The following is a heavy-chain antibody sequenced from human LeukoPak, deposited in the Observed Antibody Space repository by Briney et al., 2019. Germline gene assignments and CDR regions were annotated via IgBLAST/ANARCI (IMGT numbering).Heavy chain of an antibody. V-gene: IGHV4-59*01. J-gene: IGHJ4*02. D-gene: IGHD3-3*01. CDR2: IHYSGST. CDR3: AREGSRDFWSGPVYYFDY. CDR1: GGSFSGYY. Sequence: SETLSLTCAVYGGSFSGYYWSWIRQPPGKGLEWIGYIHYSGSTYYNPSLTSRVTISIDTSKNQFSLRLSSVTAADTAVYYCAREGSRDFWSGPVYYFDYWGQGTLVTVSS.